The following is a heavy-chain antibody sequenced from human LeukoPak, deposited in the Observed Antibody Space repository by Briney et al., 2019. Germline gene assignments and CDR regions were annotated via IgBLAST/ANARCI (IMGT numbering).Heavy chain of an antibody. Sequence: GGSLRLSCAASGFTFSSYEMNWVRQAPGKGLEWVSYISSSGSTIYYADSVKGRFTISRDNAKNSLYLQMNSLRAEDTAVYYCAVAARRGYYYYMDVWGKGTTVTVSS. CDR3: AVAARRGYYYYMDV. J-gene: IGHJ6*03. V-gene: IGHV3-48*03. D-gene: IGHD6-6*01. CDR1: GFTFSSYE. CDR2: ISSSGSTI.